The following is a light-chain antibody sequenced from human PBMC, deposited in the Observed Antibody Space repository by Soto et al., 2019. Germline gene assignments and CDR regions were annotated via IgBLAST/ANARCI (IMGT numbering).Light chain of an antibody. V-gene: IGLV2-11*01. CDR2: YVS. J-gene: IGLJ3*02. Sequence: QSALTQPASVSGSPGQSITISCTGTSSDVGAYDHVSWYQQHPGKAPKLIIFYVSKRPSGVPDRFSGSRSGNTASLTISGLQAEDEADYYCCSYAGTYSWVFGGGTKVTVL. CDR1: SSDVGAYDH. CDR3: CSYAGTYSWV.